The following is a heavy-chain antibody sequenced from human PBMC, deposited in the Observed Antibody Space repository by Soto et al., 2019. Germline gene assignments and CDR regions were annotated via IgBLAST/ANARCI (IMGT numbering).Heavy chain of an antibody. CDR2: INGGNGNT. V-gene: IGHV1-3*01. CDR1: GYTFTNYA. J-gene: IGHJ4*02. CDR3: TRARRLLLAVGNY. D-gene: IGHD3-22*01. Sequence: QVQLVQSGAEVKKSGASVKVSCKASGYTFTNYAIHWARQAPGQRLEWMGWINGGNGNTKYSQKFQGRVTITGDTSASTAYMELSSLRSDETSVYYCTRARRLLLAVGNYWGQGTLVSVSS.